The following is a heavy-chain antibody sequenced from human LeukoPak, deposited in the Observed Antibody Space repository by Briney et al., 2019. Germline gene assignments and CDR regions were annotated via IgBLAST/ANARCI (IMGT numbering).Heavy chain of an antibody. D-gene: IGHD1-20*01. Sequence: GGSLRLSCAASGFTFSSYSMNWVRQAPGKGLEWVSYISSSSSTIYYADSVKGRFTISRDNAKNSLYPQMNSLRDEDTAVYYCAREDRYNWKPGVYYYYGMDVWGQGTTVTVSS. V-gene: IGHV3-48*02. CDR1: GFTFSSYS. J-gene: IGHJ6*02. CDR2: ISSSSSTI. CDR3: AREDRYNWKPGVYYYYGMDV.